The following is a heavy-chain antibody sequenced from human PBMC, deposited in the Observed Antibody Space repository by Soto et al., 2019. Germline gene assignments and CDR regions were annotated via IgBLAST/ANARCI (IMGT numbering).Heavy chain of an antibody. CDR3: ARDLGTTIAGPPRRETCGWRDP. D-gene: IGHD3-22*01. CDR2: IIPIIGPA. J-gene: IGHJ5*02. CDR1: GGTFTYYG. V-gene: IGHV1-69*01. Sequence: QVQLVQSGAEVKRPGSSVKLSCKASGGTFTYYGISWVRQAPGQGLEWMGGIIPIIGPATYAQKFQGRLTITADQSTSTAYMELRSLGSEDTALYYCARDLGTTIAGPPRRETCGWRDPWGQGTLATVSS.